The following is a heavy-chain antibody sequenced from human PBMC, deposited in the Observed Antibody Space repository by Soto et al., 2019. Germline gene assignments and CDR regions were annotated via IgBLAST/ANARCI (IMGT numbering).Heavy chain of an antibody. D-gene: IGHD3-22*01. V-gene: IGHV1-69*06. Sequence: SVKVSCKASGGTFSSYAISWVRQAPGQGLEWMGGIIPIFGTANYAQKFQGRVTITADKSTSTAYMELSSLRSEDTAVYYCASSLGSGYYYYFDYWGQGTLVTVSS. CDR3: ASSLGSGYYYYFDY. J-gene: IGHJ4*02. CDR1: GGTFSSYA. CDR2: IIPIFGTA.